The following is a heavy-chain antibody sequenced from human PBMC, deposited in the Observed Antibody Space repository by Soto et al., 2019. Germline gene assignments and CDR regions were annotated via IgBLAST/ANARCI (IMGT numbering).Heavy chain of an antibody. CDR3: ARVVGGYYYGMDV. J-gene: IGHJ6*02. Sequence: QVQLQESGPGLVKPSGTLSPTCAVSGGSFSGSNWWGWFRQPPGKGLEWIGEIYHSGSTNYNPSLKSRVTISVDKSKNQFSLKLSSVTAADTAVYYCARVVGGYYYGMDVWGQGTTVTVSS. CDR1: GGSFSGSNW. CDR2: IYHSGST. V-gene: IGHV4-4*02. D-gene: IGHD2-2*01.